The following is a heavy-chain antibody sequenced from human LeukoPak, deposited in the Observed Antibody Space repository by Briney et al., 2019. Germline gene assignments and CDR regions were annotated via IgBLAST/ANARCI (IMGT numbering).Heavy chain of an antibody. V-gene: IGHV4-59*01. Sequence: SETLSLTCAVYGGSFSGYYWSWIRQPPGKGPEWIAYIYNSGTTNYNPSLKSRVTISVDTSKNQFSLKLSSVTTADTAVYYCARDRGSEAGFDYWGQGTLVTVSS. CDR3: ARDRGSEAGFDY. D-gene: IGHD6-19*01. CDR2: IYNSGTT. CDR1: GGSFSGYY. J-gene: IGHJ4*02.